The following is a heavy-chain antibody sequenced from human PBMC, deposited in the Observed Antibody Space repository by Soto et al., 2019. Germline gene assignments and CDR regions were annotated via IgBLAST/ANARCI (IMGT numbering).Heavy chain of an antibody. D-gene: IGHD6-13*01. V-gene: IGHV3-23*01. CDR1: GFTFSTYA. CDR3: ARDRWVAAAGHEDY. CDR2: ITGNGIGT. J-gene: IGHJ4*02. Sequence: ESGGGLVQPGGSLRLSCAASGFTFSTYAMSWVRQAPGKGLEWVSTITGNGIGTYYADSVKGRFTISRDNSKNTLYLQMNSLRAEDTAVYYCARDRWVAAAGHEDYWGQGTLVTVSS.